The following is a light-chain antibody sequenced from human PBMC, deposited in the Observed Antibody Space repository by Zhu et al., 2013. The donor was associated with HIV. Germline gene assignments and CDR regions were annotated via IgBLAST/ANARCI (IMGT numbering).Light chain of an antibody. CDR1: QSVLYSSNNKNY. CDR3: QQYLNPPVT. Sequence: DIVMTQSPDSLAVSLGERATINCKSSQSVLYSSNNKNYLAWYQQNPGQPPKLLIYWASTREYGVPDRFSGSGSGTEFNLTISSLQAEDVALYYCQQYLNPPVTFGPGTKVNIK. CDR2: WAS. J-gene: IGKJ3*01. V-gene: IGKV4-1*01.